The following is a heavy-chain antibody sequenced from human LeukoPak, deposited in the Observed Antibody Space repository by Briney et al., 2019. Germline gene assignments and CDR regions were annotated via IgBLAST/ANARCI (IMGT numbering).Heavy chain of an antibody. CDR2: ISGSGGRT. V-gene: IGHV3-23*01. D-gene: IGHD6-19*01. CDR1: GFTFSSYA. J-gene: IGHJ4*02. CDR3: AKDSSGSDSHY. Sequence: GGSLRLSCAASGFTFSSYAMSWVRQAPGKGLEWVSAISGSGGRTYYADSVKGRFTISRDNSKNTLYLQMNSLRAEDTAVYYCAKDSSGSDSHYWGQGTLVIVSS.